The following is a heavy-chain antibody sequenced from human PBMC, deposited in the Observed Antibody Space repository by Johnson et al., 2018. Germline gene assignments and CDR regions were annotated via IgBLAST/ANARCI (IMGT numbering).Heavy chain of an antibody. CDR1: GFTFSTYA. CDR2: ISTSGDT. D-gene: IGHD5-12*01. CDR3: VRDEPPVGGFTSFDAFDV. V-gene: IGHV3-13*01. J-gene: IGHJ3*01. Sequence: VQLVESGGGLVQPGGSLRLSCVASGFTFSTYAMHWVRQTAGKDLEWISGISTSGDTHYPGSVQGRFTISRENVKNSLYLQMNSLTADDTGIYHCVRDEPPVGGFTSFDAFDVWGQGTMVTVS.